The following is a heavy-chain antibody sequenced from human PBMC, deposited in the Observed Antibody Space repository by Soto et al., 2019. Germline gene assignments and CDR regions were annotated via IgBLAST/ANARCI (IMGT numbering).Heavy chain of an antibody. D-gene: IGHD3-3*01. Sequence: GGSLRLSCAASGFAFSSYGMHWVRQAPGKGLEWVAVISYDGSNKYYADSVKGRFTISRDNSKNTLYLQMNSLRAEDTAVYYCEKAPSPYYDFWSGYINGMDVWGQGSXVTVSS. J-gene: IGHJ6*02. V-gene: IGHV3-30*18. CDR2: ISYDGSNK. CDR1: GFAFSSYG. CDR3: EKAPSPYYDFWSGYINGMDV.